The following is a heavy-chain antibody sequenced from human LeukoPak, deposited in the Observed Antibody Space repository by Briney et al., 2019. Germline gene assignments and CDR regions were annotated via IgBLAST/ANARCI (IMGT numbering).Heavy chain of an antibody. J-gene: IGHJ4*02. CDR3: DGADF. Sequence: PPGGSLRLSCAASGLTFNAYSVNWARQAPGKGLEWVSTISDSGGGTYYADSVKGRYTISRDNSKNTLYLQMNSLRADDTAVYFCDGADFWGQGTLVTVSS. CDR2: ISDSGGGT. CDR1: GLTFNAYS. V-gene: IGHV3-23*01.